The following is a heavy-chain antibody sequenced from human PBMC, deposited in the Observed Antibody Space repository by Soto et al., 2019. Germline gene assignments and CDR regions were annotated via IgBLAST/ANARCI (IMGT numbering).Heavy chain of an antibody. CDR1: GFTFSRYA. CDR2: ISGSGADT. J-gene: IGHJ4*02. Sequence: EVQLLESGGGLVQPGGSLRLSCAASGFTFSRYAMSWVRQAPGKGLEWVSAISGSGADTYYADYVKGRVNISRDKSKSTLYLQMDSLRAEDTALYYCAKDGYFSGWYVALYFDSWGQGTLVTVSS. CDR3: AKDGYFSGWYVALYFDS. V-gene: IGHV3-23*01. D-gene: IGHD6-13*01.